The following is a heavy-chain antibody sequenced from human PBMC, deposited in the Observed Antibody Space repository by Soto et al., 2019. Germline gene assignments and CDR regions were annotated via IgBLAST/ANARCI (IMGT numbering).Heavy chain of an antibody. CDR1: GFTFSSYA. CDR2: ISYDGSNK. V-gene: IGHV3-30-3*01. D-gene: IGHD3-3*01. Sequence: PGGSLRLSCAASGFTFSSYAMHWVRQAPGKGLEWVAVISYDGSNKYYADSVKGRFTISRDNSKNTLYLQMNSLRAEDTAVYYCARDGAGAHDFWSGYFRGNYYYYGMDVWGQGTTVTVSS. J-gene: IGHJ6*02. CDR3: ARDGAGAHDFWSGYFRGNYYYYGMDV.